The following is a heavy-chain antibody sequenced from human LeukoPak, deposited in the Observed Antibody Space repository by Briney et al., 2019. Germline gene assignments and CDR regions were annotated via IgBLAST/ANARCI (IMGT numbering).Heavy chain of an antibody. D-gene: IGHD3-22*01. CDR1: GYTFTGYY. J-gene: IGHJ4*02. CDR2: INPNSGGT. Sequence: ASVKVSCKASGYTFTGYYMHWVRQAPGQGLEWMGWINPNSGGTNYAQKFQGRVTMTRDTSISTAYMELSRLRSDDTAVYYCARDPTLYYYDSSGLGDYWGQGTLVTVSS. V-gene: IGHV1-2*02. CDR3: ARDPTLYYYDSSGLGDY.